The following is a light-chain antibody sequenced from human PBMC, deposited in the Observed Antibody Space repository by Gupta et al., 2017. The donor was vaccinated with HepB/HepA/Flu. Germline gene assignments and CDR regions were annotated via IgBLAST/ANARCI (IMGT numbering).Light chain of an antibody. CDR3: SSYTRSGAFV. J-gene: IGLJ1*01. V-gene: IGLV2-14*03. Sequence: QSALTQPASVSGSPGQSITISCTGTSSDVGGYNYVSWYQQHPGKAPKFMIYDVNNRPSGVSTRFSGSKSGNTASLTISGLQAEDEADYYCSSYTRSGAFVFGTGTRVTVL. CDR2: DVN. CDR1: SSDVGGYNY.